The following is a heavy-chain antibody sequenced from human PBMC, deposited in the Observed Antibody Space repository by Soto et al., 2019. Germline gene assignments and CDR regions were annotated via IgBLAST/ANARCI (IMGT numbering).Heavy chain of an antibody. Sequence: QVQLVQSGAEVKKPGSSVKVSCKTSGGTFSTHVIGWVRQAPGQGLEWMGGIVPKFGTTNYAHKFKGRVKITADESTSTAYMEVSSLTSADAAVYYCVRGGSDNSGWYIWFDPWGQGTLVTVSS. J-gene: IGHJ5*02. CDR2: IVPKFGTT. D-gene: IGHD6-19*01. CDR1: GGTFSTHV. CDR3: VRGGSDNSGWYIWFDP. V-gene: IGHV1-69*01.